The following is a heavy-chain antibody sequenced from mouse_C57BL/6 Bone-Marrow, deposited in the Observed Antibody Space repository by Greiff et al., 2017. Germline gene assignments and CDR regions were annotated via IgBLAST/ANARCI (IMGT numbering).Heavy chain of an antibody. V-gene: IGHV1-52*01. CDR3: ARGPYSNFCAY. Sequence: QVQLQQPGAELVRPGSSVKLSCKASGYTFTSYWMHWVKQRPIQGLEWIGNIDPSDSETHYNQKFKDKATLTVDKSSSTAYMQLSSLTSEDSAVYYCARGPYSNFCAYWGQGTLVTVSA. CDR1: GYTFTSYW. D-gene: IGHD2-5*01. J-gene: IGHJ3*01. CDR2: IDPSDSET.